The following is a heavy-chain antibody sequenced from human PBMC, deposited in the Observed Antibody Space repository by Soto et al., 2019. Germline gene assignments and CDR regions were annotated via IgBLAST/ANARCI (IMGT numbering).Heavy chain of an antibody. V-gene: IGHV1-69*13. J-gene: IGHJ6*02. Sequence: ASVKVSCKASGGTFSSYAISWVRQAPGQGLEWMGGIIPIFGTANYAQKFQGRVTITADESTSTAYMELSSLRSEDTAVYYCARVVNVYLAPPPPFVDTIYYYGMDVWGQGTTVTVSS. CDR1: GGTFSSYA. CDR2: IIPIFGTA. D-gene: IGHD5-12*01. CDR3: ARVVNVYLAPPPPFVDTIYYYGMDV.